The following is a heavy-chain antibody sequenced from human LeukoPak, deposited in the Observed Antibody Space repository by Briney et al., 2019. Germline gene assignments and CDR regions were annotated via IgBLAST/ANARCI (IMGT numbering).Heavy chain of an antibody. V-gene: IGHV3-64D*09. CDR1: GFPFSSYA. CDR2: ISDSGGST. J-gene: IGHJ6*02. Sequence: PGRSLRLSCSASGFPFSSYAMHWVRQAPGKGLEYVSAISDSGGSTYYADSVKGRFTISRDNSKNTLYLQMSSLRAEDTAVYFCVCGYSFGPYGMDVWGQGTTVTVSS. CDR3: VCGYSFGPYGMDV. D-gene: IGHD2-15*01.